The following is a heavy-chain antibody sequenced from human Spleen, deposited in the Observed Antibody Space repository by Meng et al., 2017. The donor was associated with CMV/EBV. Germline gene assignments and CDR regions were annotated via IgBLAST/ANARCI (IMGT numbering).Heavy chain of an antibody. J-gene: IGHJ4*02. D-gene: IGHD3-10*01. CDR1: GGTFSSYA. V-gene: IGHV1-69*05. CDR2: IIPIFGTA. Sequence: SVKVSCKASGGTFSSYAISWVRQAPGQGLEWMGGIIPIFGTANYAQKFQGRVTITTDESTSTAYMELSSLRSEDTAVYYCASGPENYYGSGSLGHKFDFWGQGTLVTVSS. CDR3: ASGPENYYGSGSLGHKFDF.